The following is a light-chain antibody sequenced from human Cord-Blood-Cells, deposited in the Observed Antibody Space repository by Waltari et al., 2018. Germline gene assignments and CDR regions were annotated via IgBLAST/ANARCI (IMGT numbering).Light chain of an antibody. CDR2: GAS. V-gene: IGKV3-11*01. CDR3: QQHRSWPPT. CDR1: PCVSSY. J-gene: IGKJ1*01. Sequence: VLTQSPAPLSLSPGERAPLSCRASPCVSSYFAWYQQKPGQTPRLLIYGASNRATGIPARVSGSGSGTDFTLTIRSLEPEDFAVYYCQQHRSWPPTFGQGTKVEIK.